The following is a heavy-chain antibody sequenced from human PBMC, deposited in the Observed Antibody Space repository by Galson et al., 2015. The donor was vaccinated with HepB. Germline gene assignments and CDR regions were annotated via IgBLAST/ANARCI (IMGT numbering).Heavy chain of an antibody. J-gene: IGHJ4*02. CDR2: INTNTGNP. D-gene: IGHD3-22*01. V-gene: IGHV7-4-1*02. CDR3: ALDSSGYYYQFDY. Sequence: SVKVSCKASGYTFTSYAMNWVRQAPGQGLEWMGWINTNTGNPTYAQGFTGRFVFSLDTSVSTAYLQISSLKAEDTAVYYCALDSSGYYYQFDYWGQGTLVTVSS. CDR1: GYTFTSYA.